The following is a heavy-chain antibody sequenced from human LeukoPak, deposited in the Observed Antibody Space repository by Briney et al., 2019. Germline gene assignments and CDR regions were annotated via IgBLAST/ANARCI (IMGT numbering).Heavy chain of an antibody. V-gene: IGHV4-34*01. Sequence: SETLSLTCAVYGGSFSGYYWSWIRQPPGKGLEWIGEINHSGSTNYNPSLKSRVTISVDTSKNQFSLKLSSVTAADTAVYYCARAGYYDSSGSAFDIWGKGTMVTVS. CDR1: GGSFSGYY. J-gene: IGHJ3*02. CDR2: INHSGST. D-gene: IGHD3-22*01. CDR3: ARAGYYDSSGSAFDI.